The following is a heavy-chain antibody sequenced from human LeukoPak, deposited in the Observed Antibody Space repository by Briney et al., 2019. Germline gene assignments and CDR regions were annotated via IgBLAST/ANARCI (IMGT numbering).Heavy chain of an antibody. CDR1: GFTFSSYS. CDR2: ISSSSSYI. V-gene: IGHV3-21*04. D-gene: IGHD4-17*01. J-gene: IGHJ6*02. Sequence: GGSLRLSCAASGFTFSSYSMNWVRQAPGKGLEWVSSISSSSSYIYYADSVKGRFTISRDNAKNSLYLQMNSLRAEDTAVYYCARVGGWLARDYADVWGQGTTVTVSS. CDR3: ARVGGWLARDYADV.